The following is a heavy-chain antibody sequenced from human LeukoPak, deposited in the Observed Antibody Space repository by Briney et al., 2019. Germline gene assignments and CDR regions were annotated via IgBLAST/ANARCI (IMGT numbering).Heavy chain of an antibody. D-gene: IGHD4-17*01. CDR3: ARGPPVFTVSRGDY. CDR2: ISVYNGIT. J-gene: IGHJ4*02. Sequence: ASVKVSCKPSGYTFTINGINWVRQAPGQGREWMGWISVYNGITNYAQILQGRVTMTADRSTSTAYMELRSLRSDDTAVYYCARGPPVFTVSRGDYWGQGTLVTVSS. CDR1: GYTFTING. V-gene: IGHV1-18*01.